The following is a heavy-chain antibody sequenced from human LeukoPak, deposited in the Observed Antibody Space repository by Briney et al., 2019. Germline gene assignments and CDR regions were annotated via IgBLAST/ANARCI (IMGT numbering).Heavy chain of an antibody. CDR1: GFTFDDYT. CDR3: AKGTGYCSGGSCYPDYFDY. V-gene: IGHV3-43*01. D-gene: IGHD2-15*01. CDR2: ISWDGGST. Sequence: GSLRLSCAASGFTFDDYTMHWVRQAPGKGLEWVSLISWDGGSTYYADSVKGRFTISRDNSKNSLYLQMNSLRTEDTALYYCAKGTGYCSGGSCYPDYFDYWGQGTLVTVSS. J-gene: IGHJ4*02.